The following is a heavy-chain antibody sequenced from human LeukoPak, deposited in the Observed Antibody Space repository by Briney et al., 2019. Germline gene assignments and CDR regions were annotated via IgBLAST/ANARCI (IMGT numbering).Heavy chain of an antibody. J-gene: IGHJ4*02. CDR3: KSGGAAPGSFDY. V-gene: IGHV3-7*01. D-gene: IGHD1-1*01. CDR2: IKYDGSED. CDR1: GFTFSRYW. Sequence: GGSLRLSCAASGFTFSRYWMSWMRQAPGKGLEWVANIKYDGSEDYYVDSVKGRFTISRDNAKNTLYLQLNSLGVEDTAVYYCKSGGAAPGSFDYWGQGTLVSVSP.